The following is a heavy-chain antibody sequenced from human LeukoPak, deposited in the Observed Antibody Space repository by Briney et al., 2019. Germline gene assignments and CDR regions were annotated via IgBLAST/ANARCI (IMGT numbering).Heavy chain of an antibody. Sequence: ASVKVSCKVSGYTLTELSMHWVRQAPGKGLEWMGGFDPEDGETIYAQKFQGRVTMTEDTSTDTAYMELGSLRSEDTAVYYCATTRIAAPDYYYGMDVWGQGTTVTVSS. CDR2: FDPEDGET. J-gene: IGHJ6*02. V-gene: IGHV1-24*01. D-gene: IGHD6-13*01. CDR1: GYTLTELS. CDR3: ATTRIAAPDYYYGMDV.